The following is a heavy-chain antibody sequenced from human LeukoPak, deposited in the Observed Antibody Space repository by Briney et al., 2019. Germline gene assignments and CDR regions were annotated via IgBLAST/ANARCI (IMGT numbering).Heavy chain of an antibody. CDR1: GFTFSTYA. D-gene: IGHD3-9*01. CDR3: AKDGIFDILTGTDY. CDR2: TSGSGGST. V-gene: IGHV3-23*01. J-gene: IGHJ4*02. Sequence: PGGSLRLSCAASGFTFSTYAMSWVRQAPGKGLEWVSATSGSGGSTYYADSVKGRFTISRDNSKNTLYLQMNSLRAEDTAVYYCAKDGIFDILTGTDYWGQGTVVTVSS.